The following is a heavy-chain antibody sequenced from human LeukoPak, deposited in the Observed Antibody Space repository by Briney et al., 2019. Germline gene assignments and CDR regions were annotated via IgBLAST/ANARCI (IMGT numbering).Heavy chain of an antibody. CDR2: ISSSGSTI. D-gene: IGHD6-19*01. V-gene: IGHV3-48*03. CDR1: GLTFSSYE. CDR3: ARVGYSSGWYRYFDY. Sequence: PGGALRLSCAASGLTFSSYEMNWVRPAPGKGLGWVSSISSSGSTIYYPDSVKGRFTISRDNAKNSLYLQMNSLRADDTAVYYCARVGYSSGWYRYFDYWGQGTLVTVSS. J-gene: IGHJ4*02.